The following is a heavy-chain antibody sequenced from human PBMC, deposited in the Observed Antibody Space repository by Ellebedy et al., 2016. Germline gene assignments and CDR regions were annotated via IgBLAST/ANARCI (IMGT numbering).Heavy chain of an antibody. D-gene: IGHD6-19*01. V-gene: IGHV1-24*01. Sequence: ASVKVSCKVSGYTLTELSMHWVRKAPGKGLEWMGGFDPEDGETIYAQKFQGRVTMTEDTSTDTAYMELSSLRSEDTAVYYCATCLEYSSGWTNWFDPWGQGTLVTATS. J-gene: IGHJ5*02. CDR2: FDPEDGET. CDR3: ATCLEYSSGWTNWFDP. CDR1: GYTLTELS.